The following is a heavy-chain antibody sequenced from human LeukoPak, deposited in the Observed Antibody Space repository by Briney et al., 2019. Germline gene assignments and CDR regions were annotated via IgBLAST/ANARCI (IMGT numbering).Heavy chain of an antibody. CDR2: ISGSGGST. CDR3: AKGIAVAGDY. V-gene: IGHV3-23*01. D-gene: IGHD6-19*01. CDR1: GFTFSSYA. J-gene: IGHJ4*02. Sequence: GASLRLSCAASGFTFSSYAMSWVRQAPGKGLEWVSAISGSGGSTYYADSVKGRFTISRDNSKNTLYLQMNSLRAEGTAVYYCAKGIAVAGDYWGQGTLVTVSS.